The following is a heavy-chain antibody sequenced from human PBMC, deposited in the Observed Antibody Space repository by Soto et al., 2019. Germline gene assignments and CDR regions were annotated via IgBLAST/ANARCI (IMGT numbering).Heavy chain of an antibody. V-gene: IGHV5-51*01. Sequence: PGESLKISCNGSGYSFTIYWIGWVRQMPGKGLGWMGIIYPGDSDTRYSPSFQGQVTISADKSISTAYLQWSSLKASDTAMYYCARQGPTTTIFGVVGGMDVWGQGTTVTVSS. CDR2: IYPGDSDT. D-gene: IGHD3-3*01. CDR1: GYSFTIYW. J-gene: IGHJ6*02. CDR3: ARQGPTTTIFGVVGGMDV.